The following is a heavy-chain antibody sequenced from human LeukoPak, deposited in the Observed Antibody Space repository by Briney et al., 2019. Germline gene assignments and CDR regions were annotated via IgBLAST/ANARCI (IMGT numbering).Heavy chain of an antibody. CDR1: GGTFSSYT. Sequence: ASVKVSCKASGGTFSSYTISWVRQAPGHGLEWMGRVIPILGIANYAQKFQGRVTITADKSTSTAYMEPSSLRSEDTAVYYCAANEGGYGGNSFDYWGQGTLVTVSS. D-gene: IGHD4-23*01. CDR3: AANEGGYGGNSFDY. V-gene: IGHV1-69*02. J-gene: IGHJ4*02. CDR2: VIPILGIA.